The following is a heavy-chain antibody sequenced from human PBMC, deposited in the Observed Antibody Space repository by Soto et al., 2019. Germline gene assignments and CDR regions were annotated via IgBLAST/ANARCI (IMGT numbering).Heavy chain of an antibody. CDR2: SNPKLGDT. V-gene: IGHV1-2*02. J-gene: IGHJ6*02. D-gene: IGHD3-10*02. CDR3: ARNMDYYYGRGSGNGHGV. CDR1: GYTFTAYH. Sequence: QVRLVQSGAEVKEPGDSVRVSCEASGYTFTAYHIHWVRQAPGQGLEWMGGSNPKLGDTGYAQDFQGRVSMTSDMSISTVYMELSRLTSDDTAIYYCARNMDYYYGRGSGNGHGVWGQGTTVTVFS.